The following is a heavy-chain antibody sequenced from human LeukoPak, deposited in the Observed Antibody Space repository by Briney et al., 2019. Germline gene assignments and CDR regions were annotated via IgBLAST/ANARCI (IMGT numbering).Heavy chain of an antibody. V-gene: IGHV3-30*03. Sequence: PGRPLRLSCAASGFTFSNFAMHWVRQAPGKGLEWVAIISYDGGNKYYADSAKGRITISRDNSKNMLYLQMNSLRVEDTAMYCCARARGCNSGDCYADYWGQGTLVTVSS. CDR1: GFTFSNFA. CDR3: ARARGCNSGDCYADY. D-gene: IGHD2-21*02. J-gene: IGHJ4*02. CDR2: ISYDGGNK.